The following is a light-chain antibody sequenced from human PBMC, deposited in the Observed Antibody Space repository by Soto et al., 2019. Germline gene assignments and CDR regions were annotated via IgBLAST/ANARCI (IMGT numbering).Light chain of an antibody. CDR2: DAS. CDR3: QQRSNWPEWT. V-gene: IGKV3-11*01. J-gene: IGKJ1*01. Sequence: EIVLTQSPATLSLSPGERATLSCRASQSVGTYLAWYQQKPDQAPRLLIYDASNRATGIPARFSGSGSGTDFTLTISTLEPEDFAVYYCQQRSNWPEWTFGQGTKVEIK. CDR1: QSVGTY.